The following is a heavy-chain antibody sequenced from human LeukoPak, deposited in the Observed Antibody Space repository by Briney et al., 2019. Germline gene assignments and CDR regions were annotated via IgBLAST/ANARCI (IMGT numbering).Heavy chain of an antibody. CDR3: AKGRDDFNI. Sequence: GGSLRLSCAASGFTVISDYMSWVRQAPGKGLEWVSVIYSGGSTYYADSVKGRFTISRDNSENTLYLQMNSLGADDTAVYYCAKGRDDFNIWGQGTMVTVSS. V-gene: IGHV3-53*01. J-gene: IGHJ3*02. CDR2: IYSGGST. CDR1: GFTVISDY.